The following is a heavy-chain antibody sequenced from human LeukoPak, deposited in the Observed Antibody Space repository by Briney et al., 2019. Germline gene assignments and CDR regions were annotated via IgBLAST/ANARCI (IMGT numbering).Heavy chain of an antibody. V-gene: IGHV6-1*01. CDR2: TYYRSKWYN. J-gene: IGHJ6*02. D-gene: IGHD5-18*01. CDR1: GDSVSSNSAA. Sequence: SQTLSLTCAISGDSVSSNSAAWNWIRQSPSRGLEWLGRTYYRSKWYNDYAVSVKSRITINPDTSKNQFSLQLNSVTPEDTAVYYCARTRGYSYGYSVYYGMDVWGQGTTVTVSS. CDR3: ARTRGYSYGYSVYYGMDV.